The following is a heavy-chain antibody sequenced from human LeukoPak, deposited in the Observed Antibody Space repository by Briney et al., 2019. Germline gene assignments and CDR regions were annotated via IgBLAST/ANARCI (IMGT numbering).Heavy chain of an antibody. J-gene: IGHJ4*02. V-gene: IGHV3-23*01. CDR3: AKGRLIRMQLWFGDY. CDR1: GFTFSSYA. Sequence: GGSLRLSCAASGFTFSSYAMSWVRQAPGKGLEWVSAISGSGGSTYYADSVKGRFTISRDNSRNTLYLQMNSLRAEDTAVYYCAKGRLIRMQLWFGDYWGQGTLVTVSS. CDR2: ISGSGGST. D-gene: IGHD5-18*01.